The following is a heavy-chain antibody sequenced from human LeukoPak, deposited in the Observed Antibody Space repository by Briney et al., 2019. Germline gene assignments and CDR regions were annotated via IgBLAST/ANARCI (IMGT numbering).Heavy chain of an antibody. D-gene: IGHD2-2*01. CDR3: ARDLGCCSSTSCERFDY. CDR2: INSDGSST. V-gene: IGHV3-74*01. Sequence: GSLRLSCAASGFTFSSYWMHWVRQAPGKGLVWVSRINSDGSSTSYADSVKGRFTISRDNAKNTLYLQMNSLRAEDTAVYYCARDLGCCSSTSCERFDYWGQGTLVTVSS. J-gene: IGHJ4*02. CDR1: GFTFSSYW.